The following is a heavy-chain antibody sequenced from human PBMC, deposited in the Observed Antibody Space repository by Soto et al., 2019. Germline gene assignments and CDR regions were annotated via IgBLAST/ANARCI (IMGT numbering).Heavy chain of an antibody. J-gene: IGHJ6*02. V-gene: IGHV3-30-3*01. CDR1: GFTFSSYA. D-gene: IGHD2-8*01. CDR2: ISFDGSNK. CDR3: ARARGPYAPPTTVYGMDV. Sequence: QVQLVESGGGVVQPGRSLRLSCAASGFTFSSYAMHWVRQAPRKGLEWVAVISFDGSNKYYADSVKGRFTISRDNSXXTXXLQMNSLTAEDTAVYYCARARGPYAPPTTVYGMDVWGQGTTVTVSS.